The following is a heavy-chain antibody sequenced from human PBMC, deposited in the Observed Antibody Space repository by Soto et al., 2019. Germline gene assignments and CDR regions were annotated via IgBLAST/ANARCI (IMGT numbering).Heavy chain of an antibody. V-gene: IGHV1-69*13. D-gene: IGHD2-15*01. Sequence: SVKVSCKASGGTFSTHAIIWVRQAPGHGLEWMGGIIPISGTTYYTRKFRGRITITADEPTSTAFMELSSLKSDDTAVFYCARGYCSGGHCYSGMDVWGQGTMVTVSS. CDR1: GGTFSTHA. J-gene: IGHJ6*02. CDR2: IIPISGTT. CDR3: ARGYCSGGHCYSGMDV.